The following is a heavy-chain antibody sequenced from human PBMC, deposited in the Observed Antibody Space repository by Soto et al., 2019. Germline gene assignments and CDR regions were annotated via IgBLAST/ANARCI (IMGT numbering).Heavy chain of an antibody. V-gene: IGHV3-23*01. CDR2: ISGSGGST. D-gene: IGHD5-12*01. Sequence: GGSLRLSCAASGFTFSSYAMSWVRQAPGKGLEWVSAISGSGGSTYYADSVKGRFTISRDNSKNTLYLQMNSLRAEDTAVYYCAPHGGYSGYGPFDYWGQGTLVTVSS. CDR1: GFTFSSYA. J-gene: IGHJ4*02. CDR3: APHGGYSGYGPFDY.